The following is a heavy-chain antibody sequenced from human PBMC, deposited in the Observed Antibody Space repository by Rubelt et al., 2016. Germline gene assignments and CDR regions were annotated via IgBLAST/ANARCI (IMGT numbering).Heavy chain of an antibody. CDR3: AHSLNYYNMDV. CDR1: GFSPSTSGVD. Sequence: QITLKESGPTLVKPTQTLTLTCTFSGFSPSTSGVDVGWLRQPPGKALECLALLYWNDDKRYSPSLKSRRTITKDTSKNQVVLTMTNMDPVDTGTYYCAHSLNYYNMDVWGQGTTVTVSS. V-gene: IGHV2-5*01. J-gene: IGHJ6*02. CDR2: LYWNDDK.